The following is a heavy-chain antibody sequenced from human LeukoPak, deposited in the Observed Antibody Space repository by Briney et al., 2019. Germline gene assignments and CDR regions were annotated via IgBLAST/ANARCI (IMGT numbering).Heavy chain of an antibody. CDR1: GFTFSSYW. V-gene: IGHV3-7*01. D-gene: IGHD3-10*01. CDR2: IKQDGSEK. J-gene: IGHJ6*02. Sequence: PGGSLRLSCAASGFTFSSYWMSWVRQAPGKGLEWVANIKQDGSEKYYVDSVKGRFTISRDNAKNSLYLQMNSLRAEDTAVYYCARDKGTYYYYYGMDVWGQGTTVTVSS. CDR3: ARDKGTYYYYYGMDV.